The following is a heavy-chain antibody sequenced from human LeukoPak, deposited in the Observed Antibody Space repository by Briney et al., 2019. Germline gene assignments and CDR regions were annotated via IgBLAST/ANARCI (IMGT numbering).Heavy chain of an antibody. CDR3: ARGYCSGGSCGSAYNWFDP. D-gene: IGHD2-15*01. V-gene: IGHV1-2*02. Sequence: ASVKVSCKASGYTFTGYYMHWVRQAPGQGLEWMGWINPNSGGTNYAQKFQGRVTMTRDTSISTAYMELSRLRSDDTAVYYCARGYCSGGSCGSAYNWFDPWGQGTLVTASS. CDR2: INPNSGGT. CDR1: GYTFTGYY. J-gene: IGHJ5*02.